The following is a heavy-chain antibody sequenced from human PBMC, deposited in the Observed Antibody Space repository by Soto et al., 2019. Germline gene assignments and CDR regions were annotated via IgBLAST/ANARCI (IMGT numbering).Heavy chain of an antibody. J-gene: IGHJ4*02. CDR2: IYPGDSDT. Sequence: PGESLKISCKASGFTFTSYWIAWVRQMPGKGLEWMGIIYPGDSDTSYNPSFQGQVTISADKSINTAYLQWSSLKASDTAMYYCAKHEGYCSSTTCSNFDYWGQGTLVTVSS. CDR1: GFTFTSYW. D-gene: IGHD2-2*01. CDR3: AKHEGYCSSTTCSNFDY. V-gene: IGHV5-51*01.